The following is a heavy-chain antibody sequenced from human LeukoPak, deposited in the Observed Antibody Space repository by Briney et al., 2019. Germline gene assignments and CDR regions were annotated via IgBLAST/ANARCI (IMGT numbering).Heavy chain of an antibody. J-gene: IGHJ4*02. V-gene: IGHV3-49*04. Sequence: PGGSLRLSCTASGFTFGDYAMSWVRQAPGKGLEWVGFIRSKAYGGTTEYAASVKGRFTISRDDSKSIAYLQMNSLKTEDTAVYYCITCTGGSCYAISDYWGQGTLVTVSS. CDR3: ITCTGGSCYAISDY. CDR2: IRSKAYGGTT. CDR1: GFTFGDYA. D-gene: IGHD2-15*01.